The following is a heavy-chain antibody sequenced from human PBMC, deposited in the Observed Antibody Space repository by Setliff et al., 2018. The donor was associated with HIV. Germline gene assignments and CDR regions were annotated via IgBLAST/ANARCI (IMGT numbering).Heavy chain of an antibody. CDR2: IYISGST. V-gene: IGHV4-4*07. D-gene: IGHD6-6*01. J-gene: IGHJ4*02. CDR1: GDSISSYY. CDR3: VMQGSSYFEY. Sequence: PSETLSLTCTVSGDSISSYYWTWIRHPAGQGLEWIGRIYISGSTKYNPSIKSRVTMSVDTSKNQFSLRLSSVTAADRAMYYCVMQGSSYFEYWGRGILVTVSS.